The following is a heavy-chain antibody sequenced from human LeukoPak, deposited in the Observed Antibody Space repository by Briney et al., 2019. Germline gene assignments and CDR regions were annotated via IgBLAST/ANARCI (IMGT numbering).Heavy chain of an antibody. Sequence: PSETLSLTCTVPGGSISSTSYYWGWIRQPPGKGLEWIGSFYYTGDTYYNPSLKSRVTISVDTSKNQFSLKLNYVTAADTAVYYCARQRGYCSSTSCPGWFDPWGQGTLVTVSS. D-gene: IGHD2-2*01. CDR2: FYYTGDT. CDR3: ARQRGYCSSTSCPGWFDP. CDR1: GGSISSTSYY. J-gene: IGHJ5*02. V-gene: IGHV4-39*01.